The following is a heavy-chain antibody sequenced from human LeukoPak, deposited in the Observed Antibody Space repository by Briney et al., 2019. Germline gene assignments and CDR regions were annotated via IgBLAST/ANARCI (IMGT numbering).Heavy chain of an antibody. V-gene: IGHV3-20*04. J-gene: IGHJ4*02. D-gene: IGHD2-2*01. Sequence: PGGSLRLSCVASGFTFDDFGLSSVRQVPGRWLEWVARISWNGANTGYADSVKGRFTISRDNAENSLFLQMNSLTADDTALYYCARDHCSSTTCYFEDWGQGTLVRVSS. CDR3: ARDHCSSTTCYFED. CDR1: GFTFDDFG. CDR2: ISWNGANT.